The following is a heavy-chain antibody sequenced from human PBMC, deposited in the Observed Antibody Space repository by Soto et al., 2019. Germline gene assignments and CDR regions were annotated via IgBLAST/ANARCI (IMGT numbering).Heavy chain of an antibody. J-gene: IGHJ4*02. D-gene: IGHD5-18*01. CDR3: AKDRGYGYGENYFDY. V-gene: IGHV3-30*18. CDR1: GFTFSSYG. Sequence: QVQLVESGGGVVQPGRSLRLSCAASGFTFSSYGMHWVRQAPGKGLEWVAVISYDGSNKYYADSVKGRFTISRDNSKNTLYLQMNSLRAEDTAVYYCAKDRGYGYGENYFDYWGQGTLVTVSS. CDR2: ISYDGSNK.